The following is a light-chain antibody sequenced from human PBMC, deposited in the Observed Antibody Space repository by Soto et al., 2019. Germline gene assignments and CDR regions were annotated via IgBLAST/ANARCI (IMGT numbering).Light chain of an antibody. J-gene: IGLJ2*01. V-gene: IGLV1-40*01. CDR3: QSYDSSLSGSVV. Sequence: QSVLTQPPSVSVAPGQRVTISCTGSSSNIGAGYDVHWYQQFPGTAPKLLIYGNSNRPSGVPDRFSGSKSGTSASLAITGLQAEDEADYYCQSYDSSLSGSVVFGGGTKLTVL. CDR2: GNS. CDR1: SSNIGAGYD.